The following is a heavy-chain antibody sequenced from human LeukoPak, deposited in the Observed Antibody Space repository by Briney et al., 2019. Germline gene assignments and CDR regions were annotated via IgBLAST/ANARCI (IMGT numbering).Heavy chain of an antibody. V-gene: IGHV4-59*01. CDR1: GGSISSYY. J-gene: IGHJ4*02. D-gene: IGHD5-12*01. Sequence: SETLSLTCTVSGGSISSYYWSWIRQPPGKGLEWIGYIYYSGSTNYNPSLKSRVTISVDTSKNQFSLKLSSVTAADTAVYYCARGYSGYDSLDYWGQGTLVTVSS. CDR2: IYYSGST. CDR3: ARGYSGYDSLDY.